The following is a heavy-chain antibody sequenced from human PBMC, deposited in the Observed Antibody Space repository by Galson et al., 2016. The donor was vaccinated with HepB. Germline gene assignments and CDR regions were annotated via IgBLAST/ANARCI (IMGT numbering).Heavy chain of an antibody. CDR3: VRDHAPLGSLRFSSSWSRARNDL. CDR2: INGPGTDT. D-gene: IGHD6-13*01. Sequence: SLRLSCAASGFTFSSYWMHWVRQAPGKGLMWVSRINGPGTDTIYADSVKGRFGISRDNAKNMVFLEMTNLTVEDLAVYYCVRDHAPLGSLRFSSSWSRARNDLWGQGTLVTVSS. J-gene: IGHJ5*02. CDR1: GFTFSSYW. V-gene: IGHV3-74*01.